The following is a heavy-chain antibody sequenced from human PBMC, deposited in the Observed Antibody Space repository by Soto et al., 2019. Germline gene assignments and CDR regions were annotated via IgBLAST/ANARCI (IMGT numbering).Heavy chain of an antibody. CDR2: IYHSGST. D-gene: IGHD5-12*01. CDR3: AKDSQSHGGHEFDY. V-gene: IGHV4-30-2*01. CDR1: GGSISSGGYS. Sequence: SETLSLTCTVSGGSISSGGYSWSWIRQPPGKGLECIGYIYHSGSTYYNPSLKSRVTISVDRSKNQFSLKLSSVTAEDTAIYYCAKDSQSHGGHEFDYWGQGTLVTVSS. J-gene: IGHJ4*02.